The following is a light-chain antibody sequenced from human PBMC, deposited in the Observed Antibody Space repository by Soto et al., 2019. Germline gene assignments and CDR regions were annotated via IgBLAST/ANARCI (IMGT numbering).Light chain of an antibody. CDR3: QQYGRLPFT. CDR1: QSVSSTY. CDR2: GAS. J-gene: IGKJ3*01. Sequence: IVLTQSPGTLSLSPGERATLSCRASQSVSSTYLAWYQQKPAQAPRLLIYGASSRATGIPDRFSGSGSGTDFTLIISRLEPEDFAVYYCQQYGRLPFTFGPGTKVDIK. V-gene: IGKV3-20*01.